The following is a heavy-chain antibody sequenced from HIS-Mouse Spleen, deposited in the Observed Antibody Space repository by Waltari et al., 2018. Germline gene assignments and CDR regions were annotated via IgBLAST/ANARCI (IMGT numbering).Heavy chain of an antibody. D-gene: IGHD1-26*01. CDR2: IYYSGST. J-gene: IGHJ5*02. Sequence: QLQLQESGPGLVKPSETLSLTCTVSGGSISSSSYHWGWIRPPPGKGLEWIGSIYYSGSTYYNPSLKSRVTISVDTSKNQFSLKLSSVTAADTAVYYCAGIIYIVGAARWFDPWGQGTLVTVSS. CDR1: GGSISSSSYH. V-gene: IGHV4-39*01. CDR3: AGIIYIVGAARWFDP.